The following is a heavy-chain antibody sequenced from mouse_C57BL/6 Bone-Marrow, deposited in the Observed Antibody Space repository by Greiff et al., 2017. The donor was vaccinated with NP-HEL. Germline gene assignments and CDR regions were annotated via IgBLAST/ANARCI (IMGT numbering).Heavy chain of an antibody. J-gene: IGHJ4*01. CDR3: ARSYYSNRYAMDY. V-gene: IGHV1-64*01. Sequence: VQLQQPGAELVKPGASVKLSCKASGYTFTSYWMHWVKQRPGQGLEWIGMIHPNSGSTNYNEKFKSKATLTVDKSSSTAYMQLSSLTSEDSAVYYCARSYYSNRYAMDYWGQGTSVTVSS. D-gene: IGHD2-5*01. CDR1: GYTFTSYW. CDR2: IHPNSGST.